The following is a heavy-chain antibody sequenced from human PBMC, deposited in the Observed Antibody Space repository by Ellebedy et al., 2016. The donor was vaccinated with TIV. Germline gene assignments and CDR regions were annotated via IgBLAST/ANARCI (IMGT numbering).Heavy chain of an antibody. CDR1: GGSFSGYY. D-gene: IGHD1-20*01. CDR3: ARAFYNWNPRGWFDP. V-gene: IGHV4-34*01. CDR2: INHSGST. Sequence: SETLSLXXAVYGGSFSGYYWSWIRQPPGKGLEWIGEINHSGSTNYNPSLKSRVTISVDTSKNQFSLKLSSVTAADTAVYYCARAFYNWNPRGWFDPWGQGTLVTVSS. J-gene: IGHJ5*02.